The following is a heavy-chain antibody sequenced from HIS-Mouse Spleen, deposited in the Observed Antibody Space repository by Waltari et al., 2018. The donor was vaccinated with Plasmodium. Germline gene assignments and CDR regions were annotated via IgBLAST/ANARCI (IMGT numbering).Heavy chain of an antibody. D-gene: IGHD2-21*02. Sequence: QVQLQQWGAGLLKPSETLSLPCAVYGGSSGAYYWSWIRQPPGKGLEWIGEINHSGSTNYNPSLKSRVTISVDTSKNQFSLKLSSVTAADTAVYYCARGRRIVVVTAPRGFFDYWGQGTLVTVSS. CDR3: ARGRRIVVVTAPRGFFDY. J-gene: IGHJ4*02. V-gene: IGHV4-34*01. CDR1: GGSSGAYY. CDR2: INHSGST.